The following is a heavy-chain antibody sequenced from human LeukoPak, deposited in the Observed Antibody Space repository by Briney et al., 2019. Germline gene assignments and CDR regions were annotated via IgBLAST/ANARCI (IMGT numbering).Heavy chain of an antibody. Sequence: ASVKVSCKASGYTFTGYYMHWVRQAPGQGLEWMGWINPNSGGTNYAQKFQGRVTMTRDTSISTVYMELSRLRSDDTAVYYCARDEGGGSCLLYWGQGTLVTVSS. J-gene: IGHJ4*02. CDR1: GYTFTGYY. D-gene: IGHD2-15*01. CDR2: INPNSGGT. CDR3: ARDEGGGSCLLY. V-gene: IGHV1-2*02.